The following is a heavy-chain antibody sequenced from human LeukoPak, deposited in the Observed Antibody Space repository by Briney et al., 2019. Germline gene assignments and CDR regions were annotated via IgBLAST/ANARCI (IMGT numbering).Heavy chain of an antibody. CDR3: ARGRRILGGPENAGDFFDY. J-gene: IGHJ4*01. Sequence: ASVKVSCKTSGFTFTGYYIHWVRQAPGQRPEWMGWINPSSGGTDYGQRFKGRVTMTRDTSSGTAYLDLSSLTSDDTAVYYCARGRRILGGPENAGDFFDYWGQGTLVIVSS. CDR1: GFTFTGYY. CDR2: INPSSGGT. D-gene: IGHD3-16*01. V-gene: IGHV1-2*02.